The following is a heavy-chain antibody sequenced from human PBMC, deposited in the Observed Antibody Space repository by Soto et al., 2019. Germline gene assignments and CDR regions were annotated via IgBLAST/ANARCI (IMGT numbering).Heavy chain of an antibody. D-gene: IGHD2-2*03. V-gene: IGHV5-51*01. CDR2: IRPGGSDT. CDR1: GYSFTTYW. Sequence: RGESLKISCQGSGYSFTTYWIGWVRQMPGKGLEWMGIIRPGGSDTRYSPSFQGQVTISADKSISTTYLQWSSLKASDTAMYYCARHILLDISPREYYAMDVWGQGTAVTVSS. J-gene: IGHJ6*02. CDR3: ARHILLDISPREYYAMDV.